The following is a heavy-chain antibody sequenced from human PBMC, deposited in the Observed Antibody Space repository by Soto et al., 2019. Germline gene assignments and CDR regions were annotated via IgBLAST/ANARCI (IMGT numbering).Heavy chain of an antibody. J-gene: IGHJ6*02. D-gene: IGHD3-10*01. CDR1: GGSFRGYY. V-gene: IGHV4-34*01. Sequence: TXSLTCTCSGGSFRGYYWGWVRQPPGKGLEWIGEINHSGSSNYHPSLKSRVTISVATSKNQFSLTVNSVTPADTAVYYCARGEITLLGGMDVWGQGTTVTVSS. CDR2: INHSGSS. CDR3: ARGEITLLGGMDV.